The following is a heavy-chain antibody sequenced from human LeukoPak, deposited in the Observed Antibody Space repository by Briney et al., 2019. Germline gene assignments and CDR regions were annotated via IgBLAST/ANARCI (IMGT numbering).Heavy chain of an antibody. CDR1: RFTFSNAW. J-gene: IGHJ4*02. Sequence: GGSLRLSCVGSRFTFSNAWMSWVRQAPVKGLEWVGRIKSNVNGGTIDYAPPVKGRFIISRDDSKDTLYPHMSSLKIEDTAVYYCNTWDYVDYWGQGTVVTVSS. CDR3: NTWDYVDY. V-gene: IGHV3-15*01. CDR2: IKSNVNGGTI. D-gene: IGHD1-26*01.